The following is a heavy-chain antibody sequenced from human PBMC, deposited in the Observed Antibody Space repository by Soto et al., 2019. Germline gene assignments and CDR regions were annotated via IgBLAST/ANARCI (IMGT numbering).Heavy chain of an antibody. CDR2: IYYSGST. Sequence: SETLSLTCTVSGGSISSGGYYWSWIRQHPGKGLEWIGYIYYSGSTYYNPPLKSRVTISVDTSKNQFSLKLSSVTAADTAVYYCARQYCSGGSCFPNWFDPWGQGTLVTVSS. CDR3: ARQYCSGGSCFPNWFDP. J-gene: IGHJ5*02. CDR1: GGSISSGGYY. D-gene: IGHD2-15*01. V-gene: IGHV4-31*03.